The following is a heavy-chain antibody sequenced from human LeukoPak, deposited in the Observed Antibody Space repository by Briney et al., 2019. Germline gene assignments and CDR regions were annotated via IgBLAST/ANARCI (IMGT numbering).Heavy chain of an antibody. D-gene: IGHD3-10*01. Sequence: PGRSLRLSCAASGFTFSSYGMHWVRQAPGKGLEWVAVISYDGSNKYYADSVKGRFTISRGNSKNTLYLQMNSLRAEDTAVYYCAKDRLLWFGELFTWFDPWGQGTLVTVSS. V-gene: IGHV3-30*18. CDR1: GFTFSSYG. CDR2: ISYDGSNK. J-gene: IGHJ5*02. CDR3: AKDRLLWFGELFTWFDP.